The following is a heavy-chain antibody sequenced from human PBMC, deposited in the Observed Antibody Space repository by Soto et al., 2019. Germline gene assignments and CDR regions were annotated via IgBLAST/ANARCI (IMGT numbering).Heavy chain of an antibody. CDR2: IYHSGST. D-gene: IGHD3-22*01. J-gene: IGHJ6*02. V-gene: IGHV4-4*02. Sequence: QVQLQESGPGLVKPSGTLSLTCAVSGGSISSSNWWSWVRQPPGKGLEWIGEIYHSGSTNYNPSLKSRVTISVDKSKNQFSLKLSSVTAADTAVYYCARAIVVVTSLSYYYYGMDVWGQGTTVTVSS. CDR1: GGSISSSNW. CDR3: ARAIVVVTSLSYYYYGMDV.